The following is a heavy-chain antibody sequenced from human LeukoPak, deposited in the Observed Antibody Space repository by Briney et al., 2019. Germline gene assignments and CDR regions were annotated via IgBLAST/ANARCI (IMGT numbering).Heavy chain of an antibody. CDR3: ARDSKGSGWYSAFDI. CDR1: GYTFTSYY. Sequence: ASVKVSCKASGYTFTSYYMHWVRQAPGQGLEWMGIINPSGGSTSYAQKFQGRVTMTRDTSTSTVYMELSSLRSEDTAVYYCARDSKGSGWYSAFDIWGQGTMVTVSS. V-gene: IGHV1-46*01. D-gene: IGHD6-19*01. J-gene: IGHJ3*02. CDR2: INPSGGST.